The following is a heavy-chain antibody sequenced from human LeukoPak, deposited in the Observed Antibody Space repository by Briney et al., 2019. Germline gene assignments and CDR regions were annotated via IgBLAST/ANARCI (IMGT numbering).Heavy chain of an antibody. J-gene: IGHJ4*02. CDR2: VGISSGNT. CDR3: ARDHRYAFDN. Sequence: GGSLRLSCAASGFTFSDYSMNWVRQAPGKGLEWISYVGISSGNTKYADSVKGRFTISGDSAKNSVFLQMNSLRVEDTAVYYCARDHRYAFDNWAREPWSPSPQ. D-gene: IGHD5-12*01. CDR1: GFTFSDYS. V-gene: IGHV3-48*04.